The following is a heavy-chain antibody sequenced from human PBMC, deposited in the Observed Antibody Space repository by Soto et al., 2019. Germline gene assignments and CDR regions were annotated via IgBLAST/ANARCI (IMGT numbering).Heavy chain of an antibody. CDR3: ARGRGITMVRGVIITPPHYYYSYMDV. Sequence: PSETLSLTCAVYGGSFSGYYWSWIRQPPGKGLEWIGEINHSGSTNYNPSLKSRVTISVDTSKNQFSLKLSSVTAADTAVYYCARGRGITMVRGVIITPPHYYYSYMDVWGKGTTVTVSS. CDR2: INHSGST. D-gene: IGHD3-10*01. V-gene: IGHV4-34*01. J-gene: IGHJ6*03. CDR1: GGSFSGYY.